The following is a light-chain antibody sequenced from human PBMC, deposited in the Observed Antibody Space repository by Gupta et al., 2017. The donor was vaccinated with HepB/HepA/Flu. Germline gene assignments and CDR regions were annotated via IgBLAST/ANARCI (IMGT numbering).Light chain of an antibody. CDR1: SSDVGGYNY. J-gene: IGLJ2*01. Sequence: QSALPQPASVSGSPLQSITLSCTGTSSDVGGYNYVSWYQQHPGKAPKLMIYDVSNRPSGVSNRFSGSKSGNTASLTISGLQAEDEADYYCSSYTSSSTLVVFGGGTKLTVL. CDR2: DVS. CDR3: SSYTSSSTLVV. V-gene: IGLV2-14*03.